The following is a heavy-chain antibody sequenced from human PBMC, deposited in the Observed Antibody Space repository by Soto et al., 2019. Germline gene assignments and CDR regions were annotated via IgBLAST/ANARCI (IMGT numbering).Heavy chain of an antibody. CDR2: IYPGDSDT. D-gene: IGHD2-2*02. V-gene: IGHV5-51*01. J-gene: IGHJ4*02. Sequence: PWESLKISCQGSGYSFTTYWIGWVRQIPGKGLEWMGIIYPGDSDTRYGPSFQGQVTISADKSISTAYLQWSSLKASDTAIYYCATGGDCSGTRCYNFFDYWGQGTLVTVSS. CDR3: ATGGDCSGTRCYNFFDY. CDR1: GYSFTTYW.